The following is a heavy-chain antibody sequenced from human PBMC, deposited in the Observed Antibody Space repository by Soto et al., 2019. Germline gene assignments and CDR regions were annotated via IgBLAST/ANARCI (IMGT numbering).Heavy chain of an antibody. CDR3: ASPARVWFGVFPPADYGMDV. CDR2: MNPNSGNA. D-gene: IGHD3-10*01. Sequence: ASLKVSCKASGYTFTSYDINRVRQATGQGLEWMGWMNPNSGNAGYAQKFQGRVTMTRNTSISTAYMELSSLRSEDTAVYYCASPARVWFGVFPPADYGMDVWGQGTTVTVSS. CDR1: GYTFTSYD. J-gene: IGHJ6*02. V-gene: IGHV1-8*01.